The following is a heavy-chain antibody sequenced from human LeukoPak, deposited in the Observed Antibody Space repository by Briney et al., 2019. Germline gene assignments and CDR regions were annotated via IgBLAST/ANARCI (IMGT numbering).Heavy chain of an antibody. CDR2: INPNSGGT. CDR1: GYTFTGYY. CDR3: ARGGFRPYSSSRPNDY. Sequence: APVKVSCKASGYTFTGYYMHWVRQAPGQGLEWMGWINPNSGGTNYAQKFQGRVTMTRDTSISTAYMELSRLRSDDTAVYYCARGGFRPYSSSRPNDYWGQGTLVTVSS. D-gene: IGHD6-13*01. J-gene: IGHJ4*02. V-gene: IGHV1-2*02.